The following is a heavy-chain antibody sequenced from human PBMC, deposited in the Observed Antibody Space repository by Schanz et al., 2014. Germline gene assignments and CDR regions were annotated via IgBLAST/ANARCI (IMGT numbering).Heavy chain of an antibody. D-gene: IGHD1-7*01. CDR1: GGSFSGYW. CDR2: VNHGGYT. V-gene: IGHV4-34*01. J-gene: IGHJ4*02. Sequence: QVQLQQWGAGLLKPSETLSLTCAFSGGSFSGYWWTWVRQSPGKGLEWIGEVNHGGYTNYNPSLKSRVTVSVDMSKKQFSLRLISVTAADTAAYYCATWSGTRRFHNWGQGTLVTVSS. CDR3: ATWSGTRRFHN.